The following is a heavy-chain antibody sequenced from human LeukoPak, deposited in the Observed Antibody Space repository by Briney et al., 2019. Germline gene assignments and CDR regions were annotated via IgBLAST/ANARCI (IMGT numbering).Heavy chain of an antibody. D-gene: IGHD2-2*02. V-gene: IGHV3-23*01. CDR2: ISGSGGST. Sequence: GGSPRLSCASSGFTFSSYAMSWVRQPPGKGLEWVSAISGSGGSTYYADSVKGRFTISRDNSKNTLYLQMNSLRAEDTAVYYCAKEMVPLRPYCSSTSCYTQAFDYWGQGTLVTVSS. J-gene: IGHJ4*02. CDR3: AKEMVPLRPYCSSTSCYTQAFDY. CDR1: GFTFSSYA.